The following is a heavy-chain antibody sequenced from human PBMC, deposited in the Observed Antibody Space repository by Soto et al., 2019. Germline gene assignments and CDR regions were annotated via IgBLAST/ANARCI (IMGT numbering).Heavy chain of an antibody. CDR1: GYTFKSYG. Sequence: SAEVSCKASGYTFKSYGISWVRQAPGQGLEWMGWISAYNGNTNYAQKLQGRVTMTTDTSTSTAYMELRSLRSDDTAVYYCARVKIFGVVIQDRWFDPWGQGTLVTVSS. CDR2: ISAYNGNT. J-gene: IGHJ5*02. D-gene: IGHD3-3*01. V-gene: IGHV1-18*01. CDR3: ARVKIFGVVIQDRWFDP.